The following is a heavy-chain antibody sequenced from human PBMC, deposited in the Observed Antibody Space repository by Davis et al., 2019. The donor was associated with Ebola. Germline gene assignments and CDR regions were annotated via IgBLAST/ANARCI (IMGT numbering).Heavy chain of an antibody. CDR3: ARWIFGTWSDAFDI. CDR2: INWNGGST. CDR1: GFTLNNAW. V-gene: IGHV3-20*04. J-gene: IGHJ3*02. Sequence: GESLKISCVASGFTLNNAWMSWVRQAPGKGLEWVSGINWNGGSTGYADSVKGRFTISRDNAKNSLYLQMNSLRAEDTALYYCARWIFGTWSDAFDIWGQGTMVTVSS. D-gene: IGHD3-3*01.